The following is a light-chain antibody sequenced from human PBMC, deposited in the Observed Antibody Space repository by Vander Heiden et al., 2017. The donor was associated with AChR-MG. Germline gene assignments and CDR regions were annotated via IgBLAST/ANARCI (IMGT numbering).Light chain of an antibody. CDR1: QSVSSY. CDR2: DAS. V-gene: IGKV3-11*01. J-gene: IGKJ2*01. CDR3: QQRSNWPPGLT. Sequence: EIVFTQSPATVSLSPGERATLSCRASQSVSSYLAWYQQKPGQAPRLLIYDASNRATGIPARFSGSGSGTDFTLTISSLEPEDFAVYYCQQRSNWPPGLTFGQGTKLEIK.